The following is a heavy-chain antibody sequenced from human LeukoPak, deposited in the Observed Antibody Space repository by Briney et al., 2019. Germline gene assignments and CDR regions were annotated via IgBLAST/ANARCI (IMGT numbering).Heavy chain of an antibody. CDR3: AREYIQYSYGYGGAVY. D-gene: IGHD5-18*01. V-gene: IGHV3-30*04. CDR2: ISFDGRNK. J-gene: IGHJ4*02. CDR1: GFTFDDYA. Sequence: GGSLRLSCAASGFTFDDYAMHWVRQAPGKGLEWVAVISFDGRNKYYADSVKGRFTISRDNFKNTLDLQMNSLRAEDTALYYCAREYIQYSYGYGGAVYWGQGTLVTVSS.